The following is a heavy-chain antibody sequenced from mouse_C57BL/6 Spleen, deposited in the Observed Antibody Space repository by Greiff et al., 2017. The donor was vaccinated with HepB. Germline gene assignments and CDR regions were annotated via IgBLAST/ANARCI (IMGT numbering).Heavy chain of an antibody. D-gene: IGHD1-1*01. CDR2: IYPSDSET. J-gene: IGHJ4*01. Sequence: VQLQQPGAELVRPGSSVKLSCKASGYTFTSYWMDWVKQRPGQGLEWIGNIYPSDSETHYNQKFKDKATLTVDKSSSTAYMQLSSLTSEDSAVYYCARGMVLRDYARDYGGQGTSVTVSS. V-gene: IGHV1-61*01. CDR3: ARGMVLRDYARDY. CDR1: GYTFTSYW.